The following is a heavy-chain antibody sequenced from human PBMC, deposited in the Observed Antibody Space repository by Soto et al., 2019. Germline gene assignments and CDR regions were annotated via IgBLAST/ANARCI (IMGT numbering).Heavy chain of an antibody. CDR2: IDDGGAST. V-gene: IGHV3-23*01. CDR3: AKPGIAAAGTGWFDP. J-gene: IGHJ5*02. D-gene: IGHD6-13*01. Sequence: PGGSLRLSCEAPGFNFINYAMSWVRQAPGKGLEWVSGIDDGGASTYYADSMKGRFTISRDNSKNTLYLQMDGLRVEDTAVYYCAKPGIAAAGTGWFDPWGQGTLVTVSS. CDR1: GFNFINYA.